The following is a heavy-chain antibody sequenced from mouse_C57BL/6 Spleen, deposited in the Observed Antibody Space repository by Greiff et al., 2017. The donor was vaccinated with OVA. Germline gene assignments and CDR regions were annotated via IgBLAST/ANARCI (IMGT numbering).Heavy chain of an antibody. V-gene: IGHV1-64*01. CDR2: IHPNSGST. J-gene: IGHJ3*01. D-gene: IGHD4-1*01. Sequence: QVQLKQSGAELVKPGASVKLSCKASGYTFTSYWMHWVKQRPGQGLEWIGMIHPNSGSTNYNEKFKSKATLTVDKSSSTAYMQLSSLTSEDSAVYYCARWDAWFAYWGQGTLVTVSA. CDR1: GYTFTSYW. CDR3: ARWDAWFAY.